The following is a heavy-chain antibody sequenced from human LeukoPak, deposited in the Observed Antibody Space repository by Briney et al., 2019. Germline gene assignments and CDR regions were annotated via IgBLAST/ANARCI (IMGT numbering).Heavy chain of an antibody. CDR2: INPNSGGT. CDR3: ARGLDLDY. CDR1: GYTFTSYG. V-gene: IGHV1-2*02. J-gene: IGHJ4*02. Sequence: ASVKVSCKASGYTFTSYGISWVRQAPGQGLEWMGWINPNSGGTNYAQKFQGRVTMTRDTSISTAYMELSRLRSDDTAVYYCARGLDLDYWGQGTLVTVSS. D-gene: IGHD3-9*01.